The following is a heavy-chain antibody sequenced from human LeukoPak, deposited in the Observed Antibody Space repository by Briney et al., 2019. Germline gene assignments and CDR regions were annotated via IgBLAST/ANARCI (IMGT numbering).Heavy chain of an antibody. CDR3: AKYYDFVWGSIEY. J-gene: IGHJ4*02. D-gene: IGHD3-16*01. Sequence: GRSLRLSCAASGFTFSSYAMHWVRQAPGKGLEWVAVISYDGSNKYYADSVKGRFTISSDYSKNTLHLQMNTLRAEDTAVYYCAKYYDFVWGSIEYWGQGTLVTVSS. CDR2: ISYDGSNK. V-gene: IGHV3-30-3*01. CDR1: GFTFSSYA.